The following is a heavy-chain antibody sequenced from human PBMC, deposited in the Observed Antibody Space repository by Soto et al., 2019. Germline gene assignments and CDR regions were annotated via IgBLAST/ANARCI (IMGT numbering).Heavy chain of an antibody. J-gene: IGHJ3*02. V-gene: IGHV4-39*01. CDR3: ARQYCSSTSCYNLELAFDI. Sequence: SETLSLTCTVSGGSISSSSYYWGWIRQPPGKGLEWIGSIYYSGSTYYNPSLKSRVTISVDTSKNQFSLKLSSVTAADTAVYYCARQYCSSTSCYNLELAFDIWGQGTMVTVSS. CDR1: GGSISSSSYY. CDR2: IYYSGST. D-gene: IGHD2-2*02.